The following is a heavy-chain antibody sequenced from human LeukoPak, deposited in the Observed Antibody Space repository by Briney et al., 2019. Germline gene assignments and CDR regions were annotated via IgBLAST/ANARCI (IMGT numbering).Heavy chain of an antibody. J-gene: IGHJ4*02. V-gene: IGHV1-18*01. CDR2: ISGYNGNT. Sequence: ASVNVSFKASGYTFTSYGISWVRQAPGQGLEWMGWISGYNGNTNYAQNLQGRVTMTTDTSTSTAYMELRSLTSDDTAVYYCARDRQSCSSSSCLVDSWGQGTLVTVSS. D-gene: IGHD2-2*01. CDR3: ARDRQSCSSSSCLVDS. CDR1: GYTFTSYG.